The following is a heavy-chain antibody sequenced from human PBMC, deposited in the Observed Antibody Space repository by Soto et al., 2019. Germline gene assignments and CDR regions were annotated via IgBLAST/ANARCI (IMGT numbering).Heavy chain of an antibody. CDR3: ARDDYGVWGGNFDL. CDR2: ISSSSSYI. D-gene: IGHD4-17*01. Sequence: EVQLVESGGGLVKPGGSLRLSCAASGFTFSSYSMNWVRQAPGKGLEWVSSISSSSSYIYYADSVKGRFTISRDNAKNSPYLQMNSLRAEDTAVYYCARDDYGVWGGNFDLWGRGTLVTVSS. V-gene: IGHV3-21*01. CDR1: GFTFSSYS. J-gene: IGHJ2*01.